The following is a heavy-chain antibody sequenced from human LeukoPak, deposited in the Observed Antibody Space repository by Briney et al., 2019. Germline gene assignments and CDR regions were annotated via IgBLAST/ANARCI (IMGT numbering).Heavy chain of an antibody. V-gene: IGHV1-2*02. CDR3: ARLIAAAEN. CDR1: GYTFTDYY. J-gene: IGHJ4*02. Sequence: ASVNVSFKASGYTFTDYYMHWVRQAPGQGLEWMGWINPNSGGTNYVQKFQGRVTMTRDTSISTAYMELSRLRSDDTAVYYCARLIAAAENWGQGTLVSVSS. D-gene: IGHD6-13*01. CDR2: INPNSGGT.